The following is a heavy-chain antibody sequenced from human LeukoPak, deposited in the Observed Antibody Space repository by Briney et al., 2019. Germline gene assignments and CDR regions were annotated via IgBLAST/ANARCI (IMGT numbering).Heavy chain of an antibody. CDR2: IYTSGST. CDR1: SASISSYS. Sequence: PSETLYLTCTVSSASISSYSWSWIRQPAGKGLEWIGRIYTSGSTNYNPSLKSRVTMSIDTSTNQFSLRLTSVAAADTAVYYCARYYGSRILGYYMDVWGKGTTVTVSS. D-gene: IGHD3-10*01. J-gene: IGHJ6*03. CDR3: ARYYGSRILGYYMDV. V-gene: IGHV4-4*07.